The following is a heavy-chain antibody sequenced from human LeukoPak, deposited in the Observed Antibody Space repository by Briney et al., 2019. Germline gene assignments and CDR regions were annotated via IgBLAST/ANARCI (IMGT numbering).Heavy chain of an antibody. CDR3: AKVFRTRYTMKGAYMQV. J-gene: IGHJ6*03. Sequence: GGSLRLSCAASGFTFDDYAMHWFRQAPGKGLEWVSLISGDGGSTYYADSVKGRFTISRDNSKNSLYLQMNSLRTEDTALYCCAKVFRTRYTMKGAYMQVWAKRPAVTVSS. D-gene: IGHD3-22*01. CDR1: GFTFDDYA. V-gene: IGHV3-43*02. CDR2: ISGDGGST.